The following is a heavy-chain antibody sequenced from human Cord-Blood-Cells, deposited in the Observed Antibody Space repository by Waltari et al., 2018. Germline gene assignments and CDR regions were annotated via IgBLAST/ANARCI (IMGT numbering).Heavy chain of an antibody. J-gene: IGHJ4*02. Sequence: QVQLQEPGPGLVKPSDTLSLTCTVSGGSISSYYWSWIRQPPGKGLAWIGYIYYSGSTNYNPSLKCRVTISVDTSKNQFSLKLSSVTAADTAVYYCARHRGSPGYSYGYSDYWGQGTLVTVSS. CDR1: GGSISSYY. CDR3: ARHRGSPGYSYGYSDY. V-gene: IGHV4-59*08. CDR2: IYYSGST. D-gene: IGHD5-18*01.